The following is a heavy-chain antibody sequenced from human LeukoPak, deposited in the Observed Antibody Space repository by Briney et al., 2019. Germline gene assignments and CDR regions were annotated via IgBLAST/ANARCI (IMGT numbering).Heavy chain of an antibody. Sequence: GRSLRLSCAASGFTFSSYGMHWVRQAPGKGLEWVAVISYDGSNKYYADSVKGRFTISRDNSKNTLYLQMNSLRAEDTAVYHCARDGGSGSSYGMDVWGQGTTVTVSS. D-gene: IGHD3-10*01. V-gene: IGHV3-30*03. CDR3: ARDGGSGSSYGMDV. CDR1: GFTFSSYG. J-gene: IGHJ6*02. CDR2: ISYDGSNK.